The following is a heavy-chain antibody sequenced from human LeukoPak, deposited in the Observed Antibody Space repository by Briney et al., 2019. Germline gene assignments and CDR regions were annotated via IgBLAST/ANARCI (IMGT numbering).Heavy chain of an antibody. CDR3: ARVPPDSSSWYYRAFRDYYYMDV. J-gene: IGHJ6*03. V-gene: IGHV3-7*01. Sequence: GGPLRLSCAASGFTFSSYWMSWVRQAPGKGREWVANIKQDGSEKYYVDSVKGRFTISRDNAKNSLYLQMNSLRAEDTAVYYCARVPPDSSSWYYRAFRDYYYMDVWGKGTTVTVSS. D-gene: IGHD6-13*01. CDR2: IKQDGSEK. CDR1: GFTFSSYW.